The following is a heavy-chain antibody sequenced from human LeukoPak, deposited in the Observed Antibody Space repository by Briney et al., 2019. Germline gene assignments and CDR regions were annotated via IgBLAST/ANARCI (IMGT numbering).Heavy chain of an antibody. J-gene: IGHJ3*02. D-gene: IGHD3-10*01. CDR2: TDTSGKYI. CDR3: ARGRSITLLRGVAMSDGFDI. CDR1: GFSFSSYS. V-gene: IGHV3-21*06. Sequence: GGSLRLSCAASGFSFSSYSMNWVRQAPGKGLEWVSFTDTSGKYIYYGDSVKGRFTISRDNARNLLFLQMNGLRAEDTAVYYCARGRSITLLRGVAMSDGFDIWGQGATVAVSS.